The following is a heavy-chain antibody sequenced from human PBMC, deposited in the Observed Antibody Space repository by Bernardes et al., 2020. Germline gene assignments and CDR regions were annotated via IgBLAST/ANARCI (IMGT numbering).Heavy chain of an antibody. J-gene: IGHJ3*02. Sequence: GESLKISCKGSGYSFTSYWIGWVRQMPGKGLEWMGIIYPGDSDTRYSPSFQGQVTISADKSISTAYLQWSSLKASDTAMYYCASPKDSSGYYDDAFDIWGQGTMVTVSS. CDR2: IYPGDSDT. D-gene: IGHD3-22*01. CDR3: ASPKDSSGYYDDAFDI. CDR1: GYSFTSYW. V-gene: IGHV5-51*01.